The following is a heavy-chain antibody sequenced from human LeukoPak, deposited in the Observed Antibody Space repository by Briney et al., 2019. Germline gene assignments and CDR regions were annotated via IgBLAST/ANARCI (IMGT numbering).Heavy chain of an antibody. CDR3: ARALNSGYDHFDY. CDR2: IIPIFGTA. CDR1: GYTFSSYA. J-gene: IGHJ4*02. Sequence: SVKVSCKASGYTFSSYAISWVRQAPGQGLEWMGGIIPIFGTANYAQKFQGRVTITTDESTSTAYMELSSLRSEDTAVYYCARALNSGYDHFDYWGQGTLVTVSS. D-gene: IGHD5-12*01. V-gene: IGHV1-69*05.